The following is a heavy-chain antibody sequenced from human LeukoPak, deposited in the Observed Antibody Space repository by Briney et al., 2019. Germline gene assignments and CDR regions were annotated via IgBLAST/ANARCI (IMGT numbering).Heavy chain of an antibody. CDR1: GGSISSYY. CDR2: IYYSGST. CDR3: SRESYYDSSGP. V-gene: IGHV4-59*01. J-gene: IGHJ5*02. D-gene: IGHD3-22*01. Sequence: SETLSLTCTVSGGSISSYYWSWIRQPPGKGLEWIGYIYYSGSTNYNPSLKSRVTISVDTSKNQFSLKVSSVTAADTAVYYCSRESYYDSSGPWGQGTLVTVSS.